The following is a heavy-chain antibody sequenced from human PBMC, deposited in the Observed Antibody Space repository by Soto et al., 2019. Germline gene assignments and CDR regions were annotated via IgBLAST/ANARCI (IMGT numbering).Heavy chain of an antibody. D-gene: IGHD6-19*01. CDR1: GFTFSSYA. J-gene: IGHJ4*02. CDR2: ISGSGGST. V-gene: IGHV3-23*01. CDR3: AKDKGAGYSSGWWDY. Sequence: GGSLRLSCAASGFTFSSYAMSWVRQAPGKGLEWVSAISGSGGSTYYADSVKGRFTISRDNSKNTLYLQMNSLRAEDTAVYYCAKDKGAGYSSGWWDYWGQGTLVTVSS.